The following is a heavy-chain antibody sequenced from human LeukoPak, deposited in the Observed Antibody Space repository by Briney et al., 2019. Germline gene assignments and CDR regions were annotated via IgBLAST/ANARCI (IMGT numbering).Heavy chain of an antibody. D-gene: IGHD5-18*01. Sequence: ASVKVSCKASGYTFTDYEIHWVRQATGQGPEWMGWVNPNSGNTGYAQQFQGRVTMTRETSISTVYMELSSLRFEDTAVYYCARNYLGYSYWGQGTLVTVSS. V-gene: IGHV1-8*01. CDR2: VNPNSGNT. CDR1: GYTFTDYE. CDR3: ARNYLGYSY. J-gene: IGHJ4*02.